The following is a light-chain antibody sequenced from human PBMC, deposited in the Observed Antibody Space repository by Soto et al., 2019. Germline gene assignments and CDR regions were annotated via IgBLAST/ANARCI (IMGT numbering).Light chain of an antibody. CDR3: KQYGSSPSYT. V-gene: IGKV3D-20*01. Sequence: EIVLTQSPATLSLSPGERATLSCGASQSVSNSYLAWYQQKPGLAPRLLIYDASSRATGIPDRFSGSGSGTDFTLTISRLEPEDFAVYYCKQYGSSPSYTFGQGTKLEIK. CDR1: QSVSNSY. J-gene: IGKJ2*01. CDR2: DAS.